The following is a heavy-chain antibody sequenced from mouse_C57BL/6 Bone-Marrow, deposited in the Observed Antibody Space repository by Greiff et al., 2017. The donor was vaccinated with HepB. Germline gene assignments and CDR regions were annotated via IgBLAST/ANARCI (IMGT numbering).Heavy chain of an antibody. CDR1: GYTFTSYW. V-gene: IGHV1-50*01. CDR3: ASYGSSCVY. CDR2: IDPSDSYT. D-gene: IGHD1-1*01. J-gene: IGHJ2*01. Sequence: VQLQQPGAELVKPGASVKLSCKASGYTFTSYWLQWVKQRPGQGLEWIGEIDPSDSYTNSNQKFKGKATLTVDTSSSTAYIQRSSLTSEDSAVYYCASYGSSCVYWGHGTTLSVSS.